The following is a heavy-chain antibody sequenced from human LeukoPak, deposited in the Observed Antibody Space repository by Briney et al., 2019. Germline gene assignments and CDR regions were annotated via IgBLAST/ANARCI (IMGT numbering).Heavy chain of an antibody. V-gene: IGHV3-48*01. CDR1: GFTFSSYS. CDR3: AREPTYYYDSSGLRPPLY. CDR2: ISSSSSTI. J-gene: IGHJ4*02. D-gene: IGHD3-22*01. Sequence: GGSLRLSCAASGFTFSSYSMNWVRQAPGKGLEWVSYISSSSSTIYYADSVKGRFTISRDNAKNSLYLQMNSLRAEDTAVYYCAREPTYYYDSSGLRPPLYWGQGTLVTVSS.